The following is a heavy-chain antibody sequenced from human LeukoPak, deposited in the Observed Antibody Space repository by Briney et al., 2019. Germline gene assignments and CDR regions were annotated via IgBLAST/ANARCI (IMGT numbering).Heavy chain of an antibody. J-gene: IGHJ3*02. Sequence: GGSLRLSCAASGFTFDDYAMHWVRQAPGKGLEWVSGISWNSGSIGYADSVKGRFTISRDNAKNSLYLQMNSLRAEDTALYYCAREGRYYGSGSHRDGFDIWGQGTMVTVSS. CDR3: AREGRYYGSGSHRDGFDI. CDR2: ISWNSGSI. D-gene: IGHD3-10*01. V-gene: IGHV3-9*01. CDR1: GFTFDDYA.